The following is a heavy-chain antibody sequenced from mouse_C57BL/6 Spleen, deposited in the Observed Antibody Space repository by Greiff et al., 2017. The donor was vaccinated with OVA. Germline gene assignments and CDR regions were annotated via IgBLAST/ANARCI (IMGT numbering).Heavy chain of an antibody. Sequence: VQLQQPGAELVRPGSSVKLSCKASGYTFTSYWMHWVKQRPIQGLEWIGNIDPSDSETHYNQKFKDKATLTVDKSSSTAYMQLSSLTSEDSAVYYCARDYSNYRFAYWGQGTLVTVSA. CDR3: ARDYSNYRFAY. V-gene: IGHV1-52*01. D-gene: IGHD2-5*01. CDR2: IDPSDSET. J-gene: IGHJ3*01. CDR1: GYTFTSYW.